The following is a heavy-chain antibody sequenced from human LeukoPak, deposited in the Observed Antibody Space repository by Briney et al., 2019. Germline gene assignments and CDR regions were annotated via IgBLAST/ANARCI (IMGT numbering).Heavy chain of an antibody. CDR1: SGSISGYF. J-gene: IGHJ4*02. CDR2: VYTSGSA. V-gene: IGHV4-4*07. Sequence: TSETLSLTCTVSSGSISGYFWTWIRQPAGERQEWIGRVYTSGSANYNPSLKSRVTMSVDTSKKQVSLNLSSVTAADTAVYYCARERQSHFDYWGQGTLVTVSS. D-gene: IGHD6-19*01. CDR3: ARERQSHFDY.